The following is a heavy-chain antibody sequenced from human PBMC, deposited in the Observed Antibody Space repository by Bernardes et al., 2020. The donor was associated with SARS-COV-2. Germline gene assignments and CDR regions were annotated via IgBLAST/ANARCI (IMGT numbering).Heavy chain of an antibody. CDR3: ARAGEGYNYGYYFGLDV. CDR1: GDSITNHY. Sequence: SETLSLTCAVSGDSITNHYWGWIRQPPGKGLEWIGYIYYSGSTSYNPSLKSRVTMSVDTSRNQFSLDLSDVSAADTAMYYCARAGEGYNYGYYFGLDVWGQGTTVTVS. J-gene: IGHJ6*02. V-gene: IGHV4-59*11. CDR2: IYYSGST. D-gene: IGHD5-12*01.